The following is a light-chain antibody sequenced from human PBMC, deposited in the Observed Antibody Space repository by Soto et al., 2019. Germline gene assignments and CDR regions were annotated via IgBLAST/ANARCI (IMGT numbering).Light chain of an antibody. CDR3: QQYHNLWT. CDR2: GAS. V-gene: IGKV3-20*01. Sequence: EIVLTQSPGTLSLSPGERATLSCRASQSVSSSALAWYQQKPGQAPRLLMYGASSRATGIPDRFSGSGSGTDFSLTISRLEPEDFALYYCQQYHNLWTFGRGTKVDIK. J-gene: IGKJ1*01. CDR1: QSVSSSA.